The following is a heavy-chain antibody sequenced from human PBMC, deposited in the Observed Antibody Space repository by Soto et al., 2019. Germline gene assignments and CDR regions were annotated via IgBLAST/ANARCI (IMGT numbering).Heavy chain of an antibody. V-gene: IGHV1-24*01. J-gene: IGHJ6*02. CDR3: ATDGGPALCELVIAVAGTSNFYIGIDL. D-gene: IGHD6-19*01. CDR2: FDPEDGET. CDR1: GYTLTELS. Sequence: ASVKVSCKVSGYTLTELSMHWARQAPGKGLEWMGGFDPEDGETIYAQKFQGSFTMTEDTSTDTIYMELSSLTSEATAVCYGATDGGPALCELVIAVAGTSNFYIGIDLWGQGTMVTVSS.